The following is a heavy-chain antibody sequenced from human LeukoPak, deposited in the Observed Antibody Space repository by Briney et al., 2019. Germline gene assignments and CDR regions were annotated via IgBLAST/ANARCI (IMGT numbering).Heavy chain of an antibody. CDR1: GYTFTSYY. V-gene: IGHV1-46*01. D-gene: IGHD5-24*01. J-gene: IGHJ4*02. CDR3: ASRDGYTHHFDY. CDR2: INPSGGST. Sequence: ASVKVSCKASGYTFTSYYMHWVRQAPGQGLEWMGIINPSGGSTSYAQKFQGRVTMTRDTSTSTAYMELSSLRSEDTAVYYCASRDGYTHHFDYWGQGTLVTVSS.